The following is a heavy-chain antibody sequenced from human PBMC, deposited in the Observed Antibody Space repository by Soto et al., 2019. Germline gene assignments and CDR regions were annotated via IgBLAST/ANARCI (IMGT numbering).Heavy chain of an antibody. Sequence: PSETLSLTCAVYGGSFSGYYWSWIRQPPGKGLEWIGEINHSGSTNYNPSLKSRVTISVDTSKNQFSLKLSSVTAADTAVYYRARGSAAWNAQPIDYWGQGTLVTVSS. CDR2: INHSGST. V-gene: IGHV4-34*01. CDR3: ARGSAAWNAQPIDY. CDR1: GGSFSGYY. J-gene: IGHJ4*02. D-gene: IGHD1-1*01.